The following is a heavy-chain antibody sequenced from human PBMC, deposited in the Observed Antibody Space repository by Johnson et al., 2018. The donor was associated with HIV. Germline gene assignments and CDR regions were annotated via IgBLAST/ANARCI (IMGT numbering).Heavy chain of an antibody. D-gene: IGHD2-21*01. J-gene: IGHJ3*02. V-gene: IGHV3-30*18. Sequence: QVQLVESGGGVVQPGRSLRLSCVASGFTFSNYDMDWVRQSPGKGLQWLVSISYDGSNKYYADSVKGRFTISRDNSNNTLVLQMNSLKTEDTGVYYCAKAYWSGCDAFEIWGQGTMVTVSS. CDR3: AKAYWSGCDAFEI. CDR1: GFTFSNYD. CDR2: ISYDGSNK.